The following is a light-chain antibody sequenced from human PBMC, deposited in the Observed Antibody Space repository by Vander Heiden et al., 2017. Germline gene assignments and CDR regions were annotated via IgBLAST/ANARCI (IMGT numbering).Light chain of an antibody. Sequence: DIVMTQSPDSLAVSLAARATINCKSSQSVLYSSNNKNYLAWYQQKPGQPPKLLIYWASTREAGVPDRFSGSGSGTDFTLTISSLQAEDVAVYYCQQDDSTPSTFGQGTKLEIK. CDR3: QQDDSTPST. CDR1: QSVLYSSNNKNY. V-gene: IGKV4-1*01. J-gene: IGKJ2*02. CDR2: WAS.